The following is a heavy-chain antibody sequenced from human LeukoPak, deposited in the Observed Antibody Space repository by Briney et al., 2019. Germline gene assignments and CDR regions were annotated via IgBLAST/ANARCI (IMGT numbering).Heavy chain of an antibody. CDR3: AKDRCSNGIGCYYYYMDV. V-gene: IGHV3-30*18. Sequence: GGSLRLSCAASGFTFSSYGMHWVRQAPGKGLEWVAVISYDGSNKYYADSVKGRFTISRDNSKHTLYLQMNSLRAEDTAVYYCAKDRCSNGIGCYYYYMDVWGKGTTVTISS. CDR2: ISYDGSNK. D-gene: IGHD2-8*01. J-gene: IGHJ6*03. CDR1: GFTFSSYG.